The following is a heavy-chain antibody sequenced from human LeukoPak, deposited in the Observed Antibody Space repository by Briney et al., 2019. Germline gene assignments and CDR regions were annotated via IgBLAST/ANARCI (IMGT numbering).Heavy chain of an antibody. CDR1: GYTFTSHA. V-gene: IGHV1-3*01. CDR3: ANGWADYYFDY. CDR2: INAGNGNT. J-gene: IGHJ4*02. D-gene: IGHD6-19*01. Sequence: ASVKVSCKASGYTFTSHAMHWVRQAPGQRLEWMGWINAGNGNTKYSQKFQGRVTITRDTSASTAYMELSSLRSEDTAVYYCANGWADYYFDYWGQGTLVTVSS.